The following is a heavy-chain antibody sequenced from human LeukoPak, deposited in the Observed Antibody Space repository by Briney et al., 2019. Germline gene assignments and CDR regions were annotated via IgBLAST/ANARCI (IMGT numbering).Heavy chain of an antibody. CDR2: ISSSSSYI. J-gene: IGHJ3*02. CDR1: GFTFSSYT. V-gene: IGHV3-21*06. Sequence: GGSLRLSCAASGFTFSSYTMNWVRQAPGKGLEWVSSISSSSSYIYYADSVKGRFTISRDNAKNSLYLQMNSLRAEDTAVYYCARNTYDILTVNYKWAFDIWGQGTMVTVSS. CDR3: ARNTYDILTVNYKWAFDI. D-gene: IGHD3-9*01.